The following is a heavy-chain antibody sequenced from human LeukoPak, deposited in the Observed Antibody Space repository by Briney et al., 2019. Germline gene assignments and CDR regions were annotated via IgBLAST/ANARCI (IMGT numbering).Heavy chain of an antibody. CDR2: IYTSGST. CDR3: ARGRYYDSSGYHYYFDY. CDR1: GGSISSYY. J-gene: IGHJ4*02. D-gene: IGHD3-22*01. Sequence: SETLSLTCTVSGGSISSYYWSWIRQPAGKGLEWIGRIYTSGSTNYNPSLKSRVTMSVDTSKNQFSLKLSSVTAADTAVYYCARGRYYDSSGYHYYFDYWGQGTLVTVSS. V-gene: IGHV4-4*07.